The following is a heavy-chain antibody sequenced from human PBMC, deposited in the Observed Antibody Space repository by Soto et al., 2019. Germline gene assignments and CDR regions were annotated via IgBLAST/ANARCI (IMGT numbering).Heavy chain of an antibody. D-gene: IGHD3-10*01. CDR1: GFTFSSYS. V-gene: IGHV3-21*01. Sequence: GGSLRLSCAASGFTFSSYSMNWVRQAPGRGLEWVSSISSSSSYIYYADSVKGRFTISRDNAKNSLYLQMNSLRAEDTAVYYCARDPDTDYYGSGSYFHAADVWGQGTLVTVSS. J-gene: IGHJ4*02. CDR2: ISSSSSYI. CDR3: ARDPDTDYYGSGSYFHAADV.